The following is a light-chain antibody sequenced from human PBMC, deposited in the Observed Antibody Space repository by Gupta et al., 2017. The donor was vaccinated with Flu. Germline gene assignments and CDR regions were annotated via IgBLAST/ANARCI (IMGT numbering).Light chain of an antibody. J-gene: IGKJ1*01. CDR3: QQRSNLKT. V-gene: IGKV3-11*01. CDR1: QSVSSY. CDR2: DAS. Sequence: EIVLTQSPATLSLSPGERATLSCRASQSVSSYLAWYQQKPGQAPRLLIYDASNRATGIPARFSGSGSGTDFTLTSSRREPEDFAVYYWQQRSNLKTFGQGTKVEIK.